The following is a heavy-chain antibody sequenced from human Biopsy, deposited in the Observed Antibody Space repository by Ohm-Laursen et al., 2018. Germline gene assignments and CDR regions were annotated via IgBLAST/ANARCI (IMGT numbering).Heavy chain of an antibody. CDR1: GGSIISYY. Sequence: TLSLTCSVSGGSIISYYWTWIRQPPGKGLEWIGHVYNGGITNYNPSLKSRVTISKDTSKNQFSLQVNSVTAADTAVYYCARTPRDSFWSGSYKRGLWFDPWGQGILVIVSS. V-gene: IGHV4-59*01. CDR2: VYNGGIT. J-gene: IGHJ5*02. D-gene: IGHD3-3*01. CDR3: ARTPRDSFWSGSYKRGLWFDP.